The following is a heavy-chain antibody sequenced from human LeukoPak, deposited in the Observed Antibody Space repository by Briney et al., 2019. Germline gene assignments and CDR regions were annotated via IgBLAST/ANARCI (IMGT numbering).Heavy chain of an antibody. CDR3: ARDRGYCSSTSCYYFDY. CDR1: GFTFSSYW. V-gene: IGHV3-7*03. Sequence: PGGSLRLSCAASGFTFSSYWMSWVRQAPGKGLEWVANIKQDGSEKYYVDSVKGRFTISRDNDKNSLYLQMNSLRAEDTAVYYCARDRGYCSSTSCYYFDYWGQGTLVTVSS. J-gene: IGHJ4*02. CDR2: IKQDGSEK. D-gene: IGHD2-2*01.